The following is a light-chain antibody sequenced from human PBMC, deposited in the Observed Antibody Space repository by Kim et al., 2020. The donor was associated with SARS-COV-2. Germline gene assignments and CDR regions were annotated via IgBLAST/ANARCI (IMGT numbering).Light chain of an antibody. J-gene: IGLJ3*02. Sequence: GSPGQSVTISCTGTSSDVGGYNYVSWYQQHPGKAPKLRIYDVTKRPSGVPDRFSGSKSGNTASLTISGLQTEDEADYSCCSYAGSYTWVFGGGTQLTVL. CDR1: SSDVGGYNY. CDR2: DVT. CDR3: CSYAGSYTWV. V-gene: IGLV2-11*03.